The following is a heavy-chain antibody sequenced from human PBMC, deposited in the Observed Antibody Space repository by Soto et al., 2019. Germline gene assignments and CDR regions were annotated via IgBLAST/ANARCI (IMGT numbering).Heavy chain of an antibody. CDR2: ISSSSSYI. D-gene: IGHD2-2*01. CDR3: ASLIVVVPAAHQVYYYYSMDV. V-gene: IGHV3-21*01. Sequence: EVQLVESGGGLVKPGGSLRLSCAASGFTFSSYSMNWVRQAPGKGLEWVSSISSSSSYIYYADSVKGRFTISRDNANNSLYLQMNILRAEDTSVYYCASLIVVVPAAHQVYYYYSMDVWGQGTTVTVSS. CDR1: GFTFSSYS. J-gene: IGHJ6*02.